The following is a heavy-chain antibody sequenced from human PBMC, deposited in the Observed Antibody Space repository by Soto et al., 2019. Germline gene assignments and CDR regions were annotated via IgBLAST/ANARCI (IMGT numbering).Heavy chain of an antibody. Sequence: GASLKISCKGSGYIFTSYWIAWVLQMPGKGLEWMGIISPFDSDTRYSPSFQGQVTISADKSITTAYLQWRSLKASDTAMYYCARHQRPGDPFDYWGQGTLVTVS. CDR1: GYIFTSYW. J-gene: IGHJ4*02. CDR3: ARHQRPGDPFDY. D-gene: IGHD2-21*02. V-gene: IGHV5-51*01. CDR2: ISPFDSDT.